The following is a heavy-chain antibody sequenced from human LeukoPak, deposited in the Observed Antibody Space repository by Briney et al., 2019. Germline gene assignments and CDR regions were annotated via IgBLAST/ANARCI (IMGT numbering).Heavy chain of an antibody. CDR1: GGTFSSYA. J-gene: IGHJ5*02. Sequence: SVKVSCKASGGTFSSYAISWVRQAPGQGLEWMGGINPIFGTTNYAQKLQGRVTITAEKSTSTAYMELSSLRSEDTAVYYCARGRPTPSIAAAGVNWFDPWGQGTLVTVSS. CDR3: ARGRPTPSIAAAGVNWFDP. CDR2: INPIFGTT. D-gene: IGHD6-13*01. V-gene: IGHV1-69*06.